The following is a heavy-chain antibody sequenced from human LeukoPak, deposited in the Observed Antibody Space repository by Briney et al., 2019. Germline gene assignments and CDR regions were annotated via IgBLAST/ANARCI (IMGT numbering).Heavy chain of an antibody. Sequence: SETLPLTCSVSGGSVSSSDYYWAWVRQPPGKGLEWIGSIYYSGSTYYTPSLESRVTISVDTSKSQFSLNLTSVTAADTAVYYCTSGDYWGQGTLVTVSS. J-gene: IGHJ4*02. CDR2: IYYSGST. CDR3: TSGDY. V-gene: IGHV4-39*07. CDR1: GGSVSSSDYY.